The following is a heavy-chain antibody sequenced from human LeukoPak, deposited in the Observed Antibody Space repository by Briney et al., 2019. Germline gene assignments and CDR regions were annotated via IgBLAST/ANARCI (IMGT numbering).Heavy chain of an antibody. CDR1: GYSFTSYW. Sequence: WESLKISCKGSGYSFTSYWIGWVRQMPGKGLEWMGIIYPGDSDTRYSPSFQGQVTISADKSISTAYLQWSSLKASDTAMYYCARSPRGDTAMDVYYYYYMDVWGKGTTVTVSS. CDR3: ARSPRGDTAMDVYYYYYMDV. D-gene: IGHD5-18*01. CDR2: IYPGDSDT. J-gene: IGHJ6*03. V-gene: IGHV5-51*01.